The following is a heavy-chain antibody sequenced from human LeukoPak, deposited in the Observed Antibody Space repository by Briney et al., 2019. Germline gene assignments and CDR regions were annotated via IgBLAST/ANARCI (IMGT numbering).Heavy chain of an antibody. CDR1: GYTFTNYG. CDR3: ARSSGSDWGFDP. Sequence: ASVKVSCKASGYTFTNYGITWVRQAPGQGLEWMGWISAYNGNTNYAQKLQDRVTMTTDTSTSTAYMEVRSLRSDDTAIYYCARSSGSDWGFDPWGQGTLVTVSP. V-gene: IGHV1-18*01. J-gene: IGHJ5*02. CDR2: ISAYNGNT. D-gene: IGHD3-10*01.